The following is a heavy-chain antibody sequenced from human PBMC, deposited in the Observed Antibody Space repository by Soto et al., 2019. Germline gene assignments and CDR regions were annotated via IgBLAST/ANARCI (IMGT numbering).Heavy chain of an antibody. D-gene: IGHD3-3*01. J-gene: IGHJ4*02. CDR1: GFTLTSAD. CDR2: IVGGSGST. V-gene: IGHV1-58*01. CDR3: AADWSNRPFDF. Sequence: QMQLVQSGPEVKKPGTSVKVSCKASGFTLTSADVQCVRQTRGQRLEWIGWIVGGSGSTNYAQQFQGRLAITRDMSTSTVYMELSSLRSEDTAVYYCAADWSNRPFDFWGQGTRVTVSS.